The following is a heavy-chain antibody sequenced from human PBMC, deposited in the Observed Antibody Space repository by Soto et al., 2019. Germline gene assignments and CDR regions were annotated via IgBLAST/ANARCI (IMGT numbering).Heavy chain of an antibody. CDR2: ISYDGSNK. J-gene: IGHJ4*02. CDR3: AKVSLRYFDWDPFDY. V-gene: IGHV3-30*18. Sequence: LRLSCAASGFTFSSYGMHWVRQAPGKGLEWVAVISYDGSNKYYADSVKGRFTISRDNSKNTLYLQMDSLRAEDTAVYYCAKVSLRYFDWDPFDYWGQGTLVTVSS. CDR1: GFTFSSYG. D-gene: IGHD3-9*01.